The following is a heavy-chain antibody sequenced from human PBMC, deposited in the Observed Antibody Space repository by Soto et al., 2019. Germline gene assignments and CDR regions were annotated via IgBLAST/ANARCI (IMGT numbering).Heavy chain of an antibody. CDR1: GGTFSSYT. V-gene: IGHV1-69*08. Sequence: QVQLVQSGAEVKKPGSSVKVSCKASGGTFSSYTISWERQAPGQGLEWMERIIHILGIANYAQKFQGRVTITADKSTSAAYMELSSLRSEDTAVYFCARERDGYNHYYYGMDVWGQGTTVTVSS. CDR3: ARERDGYNHYYYGMDV. J-gene: IGHJ6*02. D-gene: IGHD2-21*01. CDR2: IIHILGIA.